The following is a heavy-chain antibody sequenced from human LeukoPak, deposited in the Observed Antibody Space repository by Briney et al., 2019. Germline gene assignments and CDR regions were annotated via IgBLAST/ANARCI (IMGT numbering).Heavy chain of an antibody. CDR1: GSAFRKYY. J-gene: IGHJ5*01. D-gene: IGHD3-22*01. V-gene: IGHV3-11*01. CDR3: ARDKSYYDSSGDYPKNGFDS. Sequence: GGSLRLSCAASGSAFRKYYMSWIRQAPGKGLEWLSYISDSGPSLYYADSVKGRFTISRDNAKNTLYLQMNSLRAEDTAVYYCARDKSYYDSSGDYPKNGFDSWGQGTLVTVSS. CDR2: ISDSGPSL.